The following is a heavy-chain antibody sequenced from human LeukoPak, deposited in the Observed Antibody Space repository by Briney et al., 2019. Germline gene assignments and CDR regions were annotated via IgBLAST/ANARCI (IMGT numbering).Heavy chain of an antibody. CDR2: ISWNSGSI. CDR3: AKDSAAAGPGPFEY. V-gene: IGHV3-9*01. Sequence: GRSLRLSCAASGFTFDDYAMHWVRQAPGKGLEWVSGISWNSGSIGYADSVKGRFTISRDNAKNSLYLQMNSLRAEDTALYYCAKDSAAAGPGPFEYWGQGTLVTVSS. CDR1: GFTFDDYA. J-gene: IGHJ4*02. D-gene: IGHD6-13*01.